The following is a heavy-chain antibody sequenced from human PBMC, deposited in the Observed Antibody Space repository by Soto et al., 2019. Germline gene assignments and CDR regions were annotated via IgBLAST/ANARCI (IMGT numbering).Heavy chain of an antibody. CDR3: ARDNEGIAAAGRGLDY. J-gene: IGHJ4*02. D-gene: IGHD6-13*01. V-gene: IGHV3-33*01. Sequence: QVQLVESGGGVVQPGRSLRLSCAASGFTFSSYGMHWVRQAPGKGLEWVAVIWYDGSNKYYADSVKGRFTISRDNSKNTRDLQRNSQRDEETAVYYCARDNEGIAAAGRGLDYWGQGTLVTVSS. CDR2: IWYDGSNK. CDR1: GFTFSSYG.